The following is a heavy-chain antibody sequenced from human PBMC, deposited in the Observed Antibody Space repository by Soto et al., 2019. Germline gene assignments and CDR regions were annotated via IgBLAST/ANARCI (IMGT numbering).Heavy chain of an antibody. V-gene: IGHV3-23*01. D-gene: IGHD6-19*01. CDR3: ERRSSGWYFEY. Sequence: EVQLLESGGGLVQPGGSLRLSCAAPGFTFSNYAMNWVRQAPGKGLEWVSVISGSGGSTYYADSVKGRFTISRDNSKNTLYLQMNSLRGEDTAVYYCERRSSGWYFEYWGQGTLVTVSS. CDR1: GFTFSNYA. J-gene: IGHJ4*02. CDR2: ISGSGGST.